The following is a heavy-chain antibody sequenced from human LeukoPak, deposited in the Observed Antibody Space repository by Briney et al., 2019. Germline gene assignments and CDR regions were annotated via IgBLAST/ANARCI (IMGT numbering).Heavy chain of an antibody. CDR1: GGSISSYY. J-gene: IGHJ4*02. D-gene: IGHD3-22*01. CDR2: IYYSGST. CDR3: AYYYDSSGFYPEMS. Sequence: SETLSLTCTVSGGSISSYYWSWIRQPPGKGLEWIGYIYYSGSTNYNPSLKSRVTISVDTSKNQFSLKLSSVTVADTAVYYCAYYYDSSGFYPEMSWGQGILVTVSS. V-gene: IGHV4-59*08.